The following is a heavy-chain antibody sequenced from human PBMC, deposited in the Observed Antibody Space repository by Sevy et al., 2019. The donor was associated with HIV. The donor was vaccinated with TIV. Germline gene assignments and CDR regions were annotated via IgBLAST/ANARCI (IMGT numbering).Heavy chain of an antibody. D-gene: IGHD2-8*01. Sequence: GGSLRLSCAASGFTFSSYSMNWVRQAPGKGLEWVSSISSGSTYIYYGDSVKGRLTISRDNTKNSLYLQMNSLRAEDTAVYYCARDPPVPRYCTNGVCSQGFDIWGQGTLVTVSS. CDR2: ISSGSTYI. CDR3: ARDPPVPRYCTNGVCSQGFDI. J-gene: IGHJ5*02. CDR1: GFTFSSYS. V-gene: IGHV3-21*01.